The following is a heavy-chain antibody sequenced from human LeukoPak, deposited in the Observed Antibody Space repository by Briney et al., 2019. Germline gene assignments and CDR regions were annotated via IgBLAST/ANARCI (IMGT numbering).Heavy chain of an antibody. CDR3: ARLVTAIGRNKLFDY. Sequence: SETLSLTCAVSGGSISSGGYSWSWIRQPPGKGLEWIGYIYYSGSTYYNPSLKSRVTISVDTSKNQFSLKLSSVTAADTAVYYCARLVTAIGRNKLFDYWGQGTLVTVSS. V-gene: IGHV4-30-4*07. J-gene: IGHJ4*02. CDR2: IYYSGST. D-gene: IGHD5-18*01. CDR1: GGSISSGGYS.